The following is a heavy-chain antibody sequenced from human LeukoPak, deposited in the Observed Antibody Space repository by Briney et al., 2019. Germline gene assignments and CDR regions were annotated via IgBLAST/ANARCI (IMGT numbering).Heavy chain of an antibody. J-gene: IGHJ6*03. Sequence: GGSLRLSCAASGFTFSSYWMHWVRQAPGKGLVWVSRINSDGSSTSYADSVKGRFTISRDNAKNTLYLQMNSLIAENTAVYYCARAFVQQLVPPYYYYYYMDVWGKGTTVTVSS. CDR2: INSDGSST. CDR3: ARAFVQQLVPPYYYYYYMDV. D-gene: IGHD6-13*01. CDR1: GFTFSSYW. V-gene: IGHV3-74*01.